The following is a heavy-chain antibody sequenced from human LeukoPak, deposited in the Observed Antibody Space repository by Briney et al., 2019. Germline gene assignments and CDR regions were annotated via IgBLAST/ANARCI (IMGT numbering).Heavy chain of an antibody. V-gene: IGHV3-23*01. J-gene: IGHJ4*02. CDR2: IGGSDGAT. CDR3: AKMDSSGSYFDY. D-gene: IGHD1-26*01. CDR1: GFIFSSYA. Sequence: PGGSLRLSRAASGFIFSSYAMNWVRRAPGKGLEWVSTIGGSDGATYYADSMKGRFTISRDNSKNTLYVQMNSLRAEDTAVYYCAKMDSSGSYFDYWGQGTLVTVSS.